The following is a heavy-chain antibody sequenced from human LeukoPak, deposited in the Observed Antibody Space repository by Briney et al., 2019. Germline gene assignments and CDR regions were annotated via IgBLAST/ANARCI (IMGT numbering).Heavy chain of an antibody. D-gene: IGHD5-18*01. J-gene: IGHJ4*02. CDR1: GFTFSSFA. V-gene: IGHV3-64*01. CDR2: ISSNGGGT. CDR3: ARITEGYSYGGYFDY. Sequence: GGSLRLSCAASGFTFSSFAMSWVRQAPGKGLEYVSAISSNGGGTYYANSVKGRFTISRDNSKNTLYLQVGSLRAEDMGVYYCARITEGYSYGGYFDYWGQGTLVTVSS.